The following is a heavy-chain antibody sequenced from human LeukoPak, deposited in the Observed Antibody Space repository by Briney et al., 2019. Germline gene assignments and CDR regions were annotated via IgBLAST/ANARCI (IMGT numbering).Heavy chain of an antibody. Sequence: PGGSLRLSCAASGFTFFSYEMNWVRQAPGKGLEWVANIKQDESEKNYVDSVKGRFTISRDNVKNSLYLQMNSLRAEDTAVYSCARVNDYDSGSLYRPIDYWGQGTLVTVSS. V-gene: IGHV3-7*01. J-gene: IGHJ4*02. CDR1: GFTFFSYE. D-gene: IGHD3-10*01. CDR2: IKQDESEK. CDR3: ARVNDYDSGSLYRPIDY.